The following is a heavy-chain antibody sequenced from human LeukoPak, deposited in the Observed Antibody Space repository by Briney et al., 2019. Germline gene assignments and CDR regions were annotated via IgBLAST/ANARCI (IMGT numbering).Heavy chain of an antibody. J-gene: IGHJ2*01. CDR2: INHSGST. Sequence: SETLSLTCAVYGGSFSGYYWSWIRQPPGKGLEWIGEINHSGSTNYNPSLKSRVTISVDTSKNQFSLKLSSVTAADTAVYYCAREPGAYWYFDLWGRGTLVTISS. D-gene: IGHD4/OR15-4a*01. V-gene: IGHV4-34*01. CDR3: AREPGAYWYFDL. CDR1: GGSFSGYY.